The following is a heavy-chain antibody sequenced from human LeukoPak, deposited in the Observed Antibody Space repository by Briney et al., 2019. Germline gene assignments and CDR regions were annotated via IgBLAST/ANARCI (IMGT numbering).Heavy chain of an antibody. CDR3: ARVAWELPAPPKMYDAIDI. CDR1: RYNLIKYQ. Sequence: GGDLHLSCKGFRYNLIKYQLGSAGPMPGTGLEGMGLLYHGYSDTRYSPSFQGQVTIAADKSIRTAYLQWSSLKASDTAMYYCARVAWELPAPPKMYDAIDIWGQGTMVTVSS. D-gene: IGHD1-26*01. V-gene: IGHV5-51*01. CDR2: LYHGYSDT. J-gene: IGHJ3*02.